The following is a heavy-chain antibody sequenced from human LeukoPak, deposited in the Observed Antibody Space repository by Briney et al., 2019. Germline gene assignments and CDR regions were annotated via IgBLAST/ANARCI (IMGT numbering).Heavy chain of an antibody. CDR3: AKDPYSSSWRYNWFDP. CDR2: IIPIFGTA. J-gene: IGHJ5*02. V-gene: IGHV1-69*06. Sequence: SVKVSCKASGGTFSSYAISWVRQAPGQGLEWMGGIIPIFGTANYAQKFQGRVTITADKSTSTAYMELSSLRSEDTAVYYCAKDPYSSSWRYNWFDPWGQGTLVTVSS. CDR1: GGTFSSYA. D-gene: IGHD6-13*01.